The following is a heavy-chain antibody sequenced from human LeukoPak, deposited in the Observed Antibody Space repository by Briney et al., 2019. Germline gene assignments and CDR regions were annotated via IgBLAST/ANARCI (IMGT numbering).Heavy chain of an antibody. D-gene: IGHD6-13*01. Sequence: GGSLRLSCAASGFPVSSNYMSWVRQAPGKGLEWVSVIHSGGSTNYEDSVKGRFTISRDSSKNTLYLQMNSLRAEDTAVYYCAKTRPLDSSSWSHGDYWGQGTLVTVSS. CDR1: GFPVSSNY. CDR3: AKTRPLDSSSWSHGDY. CDR2: IHSGGST. J-gene: IGHJ4*02. V-gene: IGHV3-53*01.